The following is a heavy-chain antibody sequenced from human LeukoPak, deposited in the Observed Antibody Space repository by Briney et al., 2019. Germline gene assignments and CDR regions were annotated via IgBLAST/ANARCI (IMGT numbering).Heavy chain of an antibody. D-gene: IGHD5-18*01. CDR1: GFTFDDYA. V-gene: IGHV3-9*03. J-gene: IGHJ4*02. CDR3: AKAAGYSYGLPFDY. CDR2: ISWNSGSI. Sequence: GGSLRLSCAASGFTFDDYAMHWVRQAPGKGLEWASGISWNSGSIGYADSVKGRFTISRDNAKNSLYLQMNSLRAEDMALYYCAKAAGYSYGLPFDYWGQGTLVTVSS.